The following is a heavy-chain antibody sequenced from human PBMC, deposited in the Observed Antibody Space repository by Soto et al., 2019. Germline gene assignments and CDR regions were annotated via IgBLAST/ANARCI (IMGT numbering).Heavy chain of an antibody. D-gene: IGHD6-19*01. Sequence: EVQLLESGGGLVQPGGSLRLSCAASGFTFSTYAMSWVRQAPGKGLEWVATIRCSGGNTHYADSVKGRFTTSSDNSENTVQLQMTGLRAEDTAVYYCASVKAPILRSGWYGGDDIGGHGTMVTVSS. J-gene: IGHJ3*02. V-gene: IGHV3-23*01. CDR2: IRCSGGNT. CDR3: ASVKAPILRSGWYGGDDI. CDR1: GFTFSTYA.